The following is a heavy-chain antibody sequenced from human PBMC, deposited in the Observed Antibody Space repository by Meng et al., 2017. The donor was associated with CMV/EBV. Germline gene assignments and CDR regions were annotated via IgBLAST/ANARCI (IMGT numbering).Heavy chain of an antibody. D-gene: IGHD5-12*01. CDR3: ARDVGGRGYSAE. Sequence: GGPRRLSCVGSGFIFSSYWMSWVRQAPGKGREGVANIKQDGTERYYVDSVKGRFTISRDNAKHSLCLHMNSLTAEDTAVYYCARDVGGRGYSAEWGQGTLVTVSS. J-gene: IGHJ4*02. V-gene: IGHV3-7*01. CDR2: IKQDGTER. CDR1: GFIFSSYW.